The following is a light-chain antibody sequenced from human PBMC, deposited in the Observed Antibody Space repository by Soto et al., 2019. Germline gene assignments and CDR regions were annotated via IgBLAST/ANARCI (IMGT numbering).Light chain of an antibody. J-gene: IGKJ1*01. CDR2: KAS. CDR3: QHYSAFSVT. V-gene: IGKV1-5*03. Sequence: DIPMTQSPSTLSASVEDRVTITCRTSQSIGNLLAWYQQKPGEAPKLLIYKASYLESGVPSRFSGSGSGTEFTLTISSLQPEDLATYYCQHYSAFSVTFGQGTKVDIK. CDR1: QSIGNL.